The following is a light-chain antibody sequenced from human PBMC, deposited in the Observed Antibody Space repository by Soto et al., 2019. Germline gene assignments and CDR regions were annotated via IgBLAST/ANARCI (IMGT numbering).Light chain of an antibody. CDR3: QQRSNWPPFIT. J-gene: IGKJ5*01. CDR2: DAS. CDR1: QSVSSY. V-gene: IGKV3-11*01. Sequence: EIVLTQSPATLSLSPGERATLSCRASQSVSSYLAWYQQKPGQAPRLLIYDASNRATGIPARFSGSGSGTDFTLTISSLEPEDFAVYYCQQRSNWPPFITFGQGTRLEI.